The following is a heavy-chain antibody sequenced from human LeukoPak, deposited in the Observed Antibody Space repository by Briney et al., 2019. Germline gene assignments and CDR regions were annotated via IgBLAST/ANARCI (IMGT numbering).Heavy chain of an antibody. CDR2: ISSSSSYI. CDR1: GFTFSIYA. V-gene: IGHV3-21*01. Sequence: GGSLRLSCTASGFTFSIYAMNWVRQAPGKGLEWVSSISSSSSYIYYADSVKGRFTISKDNAKNSLYLQMNSLRAEDTAVYYCASEIYGSGSYTAEYFQHWGQGTLVTVSS. D-gene: IGHD3-10*01. CDR3: ASEIYGSGSYTAEYFQH. J-gene: IGHJ1*01.